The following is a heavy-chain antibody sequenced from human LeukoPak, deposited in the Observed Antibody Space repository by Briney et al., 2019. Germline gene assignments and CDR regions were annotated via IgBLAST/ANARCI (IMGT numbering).Heavy chain of an antibody. CDR1: SGSISTYY. V-gene: IGHV4-4*07. CDR3: ARLVQLHYFDY. Sequence: SETLSLTCSVSSGSISTYYWSWIRRPAGKGLEWIGHIDMSWSTNYNPSLKSRVTMSVDTSKNQFSLNLSSVTAADTAVYYCARLVQLHYFDYWGQGTLVTVSS. CDR2: IDMSWST. D-gene: IGHD1-26*01. J-gene: IGHJ4*02.